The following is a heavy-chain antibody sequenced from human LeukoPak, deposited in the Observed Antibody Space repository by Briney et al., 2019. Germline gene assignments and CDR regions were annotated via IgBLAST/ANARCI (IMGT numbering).Heavy chain of an antibody. CDR1: GGSISSYY. V-gene: IGHV4-59*01. D-gene: IGHD4-17*01. CDR2: IYYSGST. J-gene: IGHJ5*02. Sequence: SETLSLTCTVSGGSISSYYWSWIRQPPGKGLEWTGYIYYSGSTNYNPSLKSRVTISVDTSKDQFSLKLTSVTAADTAVYYCAGDYGDFEGGFDPWGQGTLVTVSS. CDR3: AGDYGDFEGGFDP.